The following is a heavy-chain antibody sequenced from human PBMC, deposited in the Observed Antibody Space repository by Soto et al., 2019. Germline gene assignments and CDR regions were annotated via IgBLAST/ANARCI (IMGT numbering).Heavy chain of an antibody. V-gene: IGHV3-30-3*01. D-gene: IGHD2-21*02. CDR1: GFTFSSYA. CDR3: ARVYCGGDCYSGAFDY. J-gene: IGHJ4*02. Sequence: QVQLVESGGGVVQPGRSLRLSCAASGFTFSSYAMHGVRQAPGKGLEWVAVISYDGSNKYYADSVKGRFTISRDNSKNTQYLQMNSLRAEDTAVYYCARVYCGGDCYSGAFDYWGQGTLVTVSS. CDR2: ISYDGSNK.